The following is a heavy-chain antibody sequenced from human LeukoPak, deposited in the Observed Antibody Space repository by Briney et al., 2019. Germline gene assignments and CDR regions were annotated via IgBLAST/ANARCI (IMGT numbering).Heavy chain of an antibody. CDR2: INHSGST. D-gene: IGHD6-6*01. V-gene: IGHV4-34*01. Sequence: PGGSLRLSCAASGFTFSTYDMSWIRQPPGKGLEWIGEINHSGSTNYNPSLKSRVTISVDTSKNQFSLKLSSATAADTAVYYCARGVSSPRDYWGQGTLVTVSS. J-gene: IGHJ4*02. CDR3: ARGVSSPRDY. CDR1: GFTFSTYD.